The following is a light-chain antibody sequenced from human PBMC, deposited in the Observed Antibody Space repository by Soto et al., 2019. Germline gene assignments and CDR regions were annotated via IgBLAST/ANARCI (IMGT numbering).Light chain of an antibody. J-gene: IGKJ2*01. V-gene: IGKV3-11*01. CDR2: DAS. CDR1: QSVSSY. Sequence: EIVLTQSPATLSLSPGERATLSCRASQSVSSYLAWYQQKPGQAPRLLIYDASNRATGIPARFSCSGSGTDFTLTISSLEPEDFAVYYCQQRSNWPLYTFVQGTKLEIK. CDR3: QQRSNWPLYT.